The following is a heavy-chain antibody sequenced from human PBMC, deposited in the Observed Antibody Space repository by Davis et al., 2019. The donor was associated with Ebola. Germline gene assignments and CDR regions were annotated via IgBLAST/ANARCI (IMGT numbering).Heavy chain of an antibody. CDR3: ARDAYYYDSSGYYRVGWFDP. V-gene: IGHV4-59*01. Sequence: MPSETLSLTCAVYGGSFSSYYWSWIRQPPGKGLEWIGYIYYSGSTNYNPSLKSRVTISVDTSKNQFSLKLSSVTAADTAVYYCARDAYYYDSSGYYRVGWFDPWGQGTLVTVSS. D-gene: IGHD3-22*01. J-gene: IGHJ5*02. CDR2: IYYSGST. CDR1: GGSFSSYY.